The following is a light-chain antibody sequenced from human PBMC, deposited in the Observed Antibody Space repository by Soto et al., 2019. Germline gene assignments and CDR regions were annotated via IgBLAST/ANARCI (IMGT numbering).Light chain of an antibody. CDR2: EVS. CDR1: SSDVGGYNY. Sequence: QSVLTQPASVSGSPGQSITISCTGTSSDVGGYNYVSWYQQYPGKVPKVVIYEVSNRPSGVSNRFSGSKSGNTASLTISGVQAEDEADYYCSSYTGSTYVFGTGTKVTVL. J-gene: IGLJ1*01. CDR3: SSYTGSTYV. V-gene: IGLV2-14*01.